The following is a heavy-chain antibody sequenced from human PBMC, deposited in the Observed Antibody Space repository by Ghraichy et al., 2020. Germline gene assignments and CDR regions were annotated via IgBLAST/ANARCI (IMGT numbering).Heavy chain of an antibody. CDR1: GFTFSSYS. Sequence: GGSLRLSCAASGFTFSSYSMNWVRQAPGKGLEWVSYISSSSSTIYYADSVKGRFTISRDNAKNSLYLQMNSLRDEDTAVYYCARVGWGERWLHQEADFDYWGQGTLVTVSS. CDR2: ISSSSSTI. J-gene: IGHJ4*02. D-gene: IGHD5-24*01. CDR3: ARVGWGERWLHQEADFDY. V-gene: IGHV3-48*02.